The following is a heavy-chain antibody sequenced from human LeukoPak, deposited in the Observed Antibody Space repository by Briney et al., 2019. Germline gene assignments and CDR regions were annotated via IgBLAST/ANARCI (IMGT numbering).Heavy chain of an antibody. D-gene: IGHD6-25*01. Sequence: GGSLRLSCAASGFTFTSYNMGWVRQAPGKGLEWLSSISSSSNYIYYAESVKGRFTISRGNAKNLLYLQMDSLRAEDMAIYYCARGGLQSQRLDLLDSWGQGVLVTVSS. J-gene: IGHJ4*02. CDR3: ARGGLQSQRLDLLDS. CDR2: ISSSSNYI. CDR1: GFTFTSYN. V-gene: IGHV3-21*01.